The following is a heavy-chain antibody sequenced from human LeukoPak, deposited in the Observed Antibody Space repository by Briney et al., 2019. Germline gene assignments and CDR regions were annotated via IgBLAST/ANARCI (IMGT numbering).Heavy chain of an antibody. CDR1: GFGVGGDD. J-gene: IGHJ4*02. D-gene: IGHD3-9*01. CDR2: IHRGGST. Sequence: PGGSLRLSCTASGFGVGGDDMTWARQAPGKGLEWVSVIHRGGSTSYVDSVRGRFTISRDKTENRLYLEMNSLRVEDTALYYCAKIRGSSIALVGTLQWGPGTLVTVSS. V-gene: IGHV3-53*01. CDR3: AKIRGSSIALVGTLQ.